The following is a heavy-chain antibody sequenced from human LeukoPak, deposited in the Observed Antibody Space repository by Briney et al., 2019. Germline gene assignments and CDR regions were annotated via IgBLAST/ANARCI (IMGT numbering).Heavy chain of an antibody. J-gene: IGHJ4*02. D-gene: IGHD5-18*01. Sequence: SETLSLTRTVSGGSISSYYWSWIRQPAGKGLEWIGRIYTSGSTNYNPSLKSRVTMSVDTSKNQFSLKLSSVTAADTAVYYCASSRGYSYGESFDYWGQGTLVTVSS. CDR2: IYTSGST. CDR1: GGSISSYY. CDR3: ASSRGYSYGESFDY. V-gene: IGHV4-4*07.